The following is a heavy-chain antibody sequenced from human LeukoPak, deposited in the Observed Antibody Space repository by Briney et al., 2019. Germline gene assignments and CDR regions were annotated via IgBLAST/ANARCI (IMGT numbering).Heavy chain of an antibody. CDR3: ARDHRGSNY. CDR1: GFTFSSYS. V-gene: IGHV3-21*01. CDR2: ISSSSSYI. J-gene: IGHJ4*02. Sequence: PGGSLRLSCAATGFTFSSYSMNWVRQARGKGMEWVSSISSSSSYIYYADSVKGRFTISRDNAKNSLYLQMNSLRAEDTAVYYCARDHRGSNYWGQGTLVTVSS. D-gene: IGHD3-10*01.